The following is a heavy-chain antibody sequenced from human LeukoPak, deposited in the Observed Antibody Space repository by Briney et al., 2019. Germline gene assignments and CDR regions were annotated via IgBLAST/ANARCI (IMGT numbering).Heavy chain of an antibody. CDR3: ARERGYNGDYYFSDIDY. Sequence: GGTLRLSCAASGFTFSSYGMSWVRQAPGKGLEWVSAISGSGGSTYYADSVKGRFTISRDNSKNTLYLQMNSLRAEDTAVYYCARERGYNGDYYFSDIDYWGQGTLVTVSS. V-gene: IGHV3-23*01. CDR1: GFTFSSYG. D-gene: IGHD4-17*01. J-gene: IGHJ4*02. CDR2: ISGSGGST.